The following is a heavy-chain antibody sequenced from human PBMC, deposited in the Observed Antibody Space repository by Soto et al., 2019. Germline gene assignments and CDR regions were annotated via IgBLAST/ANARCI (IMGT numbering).Heavy chain of an antibody. CDR2: IRSKAYGGTT. J-gene: IGHJ6*02. CDR1: GFTFGDYA. V-gene: IGHV3-49*04. D-gene: IGHD3-10*01. CDR3: TRDGLLWFGELSPYYYYGMDV. Sequence: GSLRLSCTASGFTFGDYAMSWVLQAPGKGLEWVGFIRSKAYGGTTEYAASVKGRFTISRDDSKSIAYLQMNSLKTEDTAVYYCTRDGLLWFGELSPYYYYGMDVWGQGTTVTVSS.